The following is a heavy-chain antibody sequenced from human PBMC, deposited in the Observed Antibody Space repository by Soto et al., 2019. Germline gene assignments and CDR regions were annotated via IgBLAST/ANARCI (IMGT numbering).Heavy chain of an antibody. J-gene: IGHJ4*02. Sequence: LRLSCAASGFTFNDFAINWVRQTPGKGLEWVSVISATGDTTYNADSVKGRFTISRDNSKNTAYLQMNSLRVEDTALYYCAKGYCSYPKRAFDSWGQGTLVTVSS. V-gene: IGHV3-23*01. CDR1: GFTFNDFA. D-gene: IGHD3-16*02. CDR3: AKGYCSYPKRAFDS. CDR2: ISATGDTT.